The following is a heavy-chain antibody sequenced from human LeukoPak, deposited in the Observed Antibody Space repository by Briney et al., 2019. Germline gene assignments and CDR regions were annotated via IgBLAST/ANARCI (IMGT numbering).Heavy chain of an antibody. J-gene: IGHJ4*02. CDR3: AGGPGIPFY. D-gene: IGHD1-14*01. Sequence: SETLSLTCTVSGGSISGFFWIWIRQPAGKGLEWIGRIYTSGDINYNPSLQSRVTMSIDTSKSQFSLNLSSVTAADTSVYYCAGGPGIPFYWGQGTLVTVSS. CDR2: IYTSGDI. V-gene: IGHV4-4*07. CDR1: GGSISGFF.